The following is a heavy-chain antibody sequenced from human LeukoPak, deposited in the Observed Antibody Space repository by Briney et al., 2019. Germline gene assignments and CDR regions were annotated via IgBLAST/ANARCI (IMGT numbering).Heavy chain of an antibody. V-gene: IGHV4-34*01. J-gene: IGHJ4*02. D-gene: IGHD2-15*01. CDR2: INYSGST. CDR1: DEFFSGYY. Sequence: PSETLSLTCAVSDEFFSGYYWNWIRQPPGRGLEWIGEINYSGSTKYHPSLKSRVTMSVDKSKKQVSLKLSSVTVADTAVYYCAREGRGGHNFDYWGQGTLVIVSS. CDR3: AREGRGGHNFDY.